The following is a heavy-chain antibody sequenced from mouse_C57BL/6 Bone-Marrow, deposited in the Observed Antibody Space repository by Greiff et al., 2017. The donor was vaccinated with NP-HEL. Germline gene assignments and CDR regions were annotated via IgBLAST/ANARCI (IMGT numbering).Heavy chain of an antibody. V-gene: IGHV2-6-1*01. CDR1: GFSLTSYG. CDR2: IWSDGST. Sequence: QVQLKESGPGLVAPSQSLSITCTVSGFSLTSYGIHWVRQPPGKGLEWLVVIWSDGSTTYNSALKSRLSISKDNSKSQVFLKMNSLQTDDTAMYYCARHGAYGYDFYAMDYWGQGTSVTVSS. D-gene: IGHD2-2*01. CDR3: ARHGAYGYDFYAMDY. J-gene: IGHJ4*01.